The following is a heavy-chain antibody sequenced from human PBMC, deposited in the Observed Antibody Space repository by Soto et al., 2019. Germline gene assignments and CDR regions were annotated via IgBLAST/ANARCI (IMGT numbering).Heavy chain of an antibody. D-gene: IGHD2-2*01. CDR1: GDSVSSNSAA. Sequence: SQTLSLTCAISGDSVSSNSAAWNWIRQSPSRGLEWLGRTYYRSKWYNDYAVSVKSRITINPDTSKNQFSLQLNSVTPEDTAVYYCAREPGRGVVPAARYGMDVWGQGTTVTVSS. CDR2: TYYRSKWYN. J-gene: IGHJ6*02. V-gene: IGHV6-1*01. CDR3: AREPGRGVVPAARYGMDV.